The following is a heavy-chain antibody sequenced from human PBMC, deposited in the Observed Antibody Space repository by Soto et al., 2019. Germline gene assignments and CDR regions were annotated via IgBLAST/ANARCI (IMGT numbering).Heavy chain of an antibody. CDR3: ARERRGGDCSGGSCVDAFDI. CDR1: GFTFSSYA. J-gene: IGHJ3*02. V-gene: IGHV3-30-3*01. D-gene: IGHD2-15*01. CDR2: ISYDGSNK. Sequence: QVQLVESGGGVVQPGRSLRLSCAASGFTFSSYAMHWVRQAPGKGLEWVAVISYDGSNKYYADSVKGRFTISRDNSKNTLYLQMNSLRAEDTAVYYCARERRGGDCSGGSCVDAFDIWGQGTMVTVSS.